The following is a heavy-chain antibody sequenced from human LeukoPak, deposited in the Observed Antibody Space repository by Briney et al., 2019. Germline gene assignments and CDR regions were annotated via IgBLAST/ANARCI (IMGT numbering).Heavy chain of an antibody. Sequence: SETLSLTCIVSGGSTSRSSYYWGCIRQPPGKGLEWIGSIYYSGNTYYNPSLKSLVTISVDRSKNQFSLKLSSVTAADTAVYNCVSHENRKGGFDYWGQGTLVTVSS. CDR3: VSHENRKGGFDY. CDR2: IYYSGNT. J-gene: IGHJ4*02. D-gene: IGHD1-14*01. CDR1: GGSTSRSSYY. V-gene: IGHV4-39*01.